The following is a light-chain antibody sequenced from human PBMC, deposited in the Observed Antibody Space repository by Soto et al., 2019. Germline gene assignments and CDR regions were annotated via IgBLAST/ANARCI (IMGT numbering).Light chain of an antibody. CDR1: HSISTY. CDR2: AAS. CDR3: QQSDSIPIT. J-gene: IGKJ5*01. V-gene: IGKV1-39*01. Sequence: IQMTQSPSSLSASVGVRATITSGASHSISTYLNWYHHKPGKAPGPLIYAASSLQSGVPSRFSGSGSGTDFTLAISSLQPEDFATYYCQQSDSIPITFGQGTRLEI.